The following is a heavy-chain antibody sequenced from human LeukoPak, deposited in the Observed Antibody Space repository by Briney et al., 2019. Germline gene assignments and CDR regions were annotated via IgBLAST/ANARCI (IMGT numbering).Heavy chain of an antibody. CDR3: ARDCVENHPYYYYYYMDV. J-gene: IGHJ6*03. V-gene: IGHV3-7*01. CDR2: IKQDGSEK. Sequence: GGSLRLSCAASGFTFSSYWMSWVRQAPGKGLEWVANIKQDGSEKYYVDSVKGRFTISGDNAKNSLYLQMNSLRAEDTAVYYCARDCVENHPYYYYYYMDVWGKGTTVTVSS. CDR1: GFTFSSYW. D-gene: IGHD1-14*01.